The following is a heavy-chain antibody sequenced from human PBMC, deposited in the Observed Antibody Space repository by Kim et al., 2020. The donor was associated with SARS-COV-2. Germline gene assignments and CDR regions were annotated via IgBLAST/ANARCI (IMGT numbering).Heavy chain of an antibody. CDR2: IYSGGSSA. CDR3: AKVQRGIAHSYYEFWSGCYPAQGDVRDDAFVS. Sequence: GGSLRLSCAASGFTFSSYAMSWVRQAPGKGLEWVSVIYSGGSSAYYADSAKVRFTISRDNSKNTLYLQMNSLRAEDTAVYYCAKVQRGIAHSYYEFWSGCYPAQGDVRDDAFVSWGQGTIVTVSS. CDR1: GFTFSSYA. V-gene: IGHV3-23*03. J-gene: IGHJ3*02. D-gene: IGHD3-3*01.